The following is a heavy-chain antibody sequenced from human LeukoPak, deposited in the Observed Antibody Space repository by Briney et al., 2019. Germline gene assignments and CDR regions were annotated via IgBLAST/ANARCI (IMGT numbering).Heavy chain of an antibody. D-gene: IGHD2-2*01. CDR3: ARDPDTIVVPAAMINDY. J-gene: IGHJ4*02. CDR1: GYTFTSYG. CDR2: ISPYSGNT. V-gene: IGHV1-18*01. Sequence: AASVKVSCKASGYTFTSYGVSWVRQAPGQGLEWMGWISPYSGNTNYAQKLQGRVTMSTDTSTSTAYMELRSLRSDDTAVYYCARDPDTIVVPAAMINDYWGQGTLVTVSS.